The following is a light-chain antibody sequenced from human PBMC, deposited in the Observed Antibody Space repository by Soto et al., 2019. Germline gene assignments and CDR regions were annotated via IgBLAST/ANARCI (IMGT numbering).Light chain of an antibody. CDR1: QSVSSY. CDR2: DAS. CDR3: QQRSNWPVT. J-gene: IGKJ3*01. Sequence: EIVLTQSPATLSLSPVERATLSCRASQSVSSYLAWYQQKPGQAPRLLIYDASNRATGIPARFSGSGSGTDFTLTISSLETEDFAVYSCQQRSNWPVTFGPGTKVDIK. V-gene: IGKV3-11*01.